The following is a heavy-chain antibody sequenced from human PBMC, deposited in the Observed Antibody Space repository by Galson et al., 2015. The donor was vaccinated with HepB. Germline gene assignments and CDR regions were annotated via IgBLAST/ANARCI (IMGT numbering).Heavy chain of an antibody. CDR3: AISPGGTHWYFDL. Sequence: SVKVSCKASGGIFRTYTVSWVRQAPGQGLEWMGRIIPIIDTANYAQKFRGRITITAGKSTSTAYMELSSLRSEDTAVYYCAISPGGTHWYFDLWGRGTLVSVSS. V-gene: IGHV1-69*08. D-gene: IGHD4-23*01. CDR1: GGIFRTYT. J-gene: IGHJ2*01. CDR2: IIPIIDTA.